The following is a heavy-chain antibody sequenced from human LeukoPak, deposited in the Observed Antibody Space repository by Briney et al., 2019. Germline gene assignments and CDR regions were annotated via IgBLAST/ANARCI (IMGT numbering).Heavy chain of an antibody. Sequence: ASVKVSCKASGYTFTGYYMHWVRQAPGQGLEWMGWINPNSGGTNYAQKLQGRVTMTRDTSISTAYMELSRLRSDDTAVYYCARSAADGDYEDNWGQGTLVTVSS. CDR2: INPNSGGT. D-gene: IGHD4-17*01. J-gene: IGHJ4*02. V-gene: IGHV1-2*02. CDR1: GYTFTGYY. CDR3: ARSAADGDYEDN.